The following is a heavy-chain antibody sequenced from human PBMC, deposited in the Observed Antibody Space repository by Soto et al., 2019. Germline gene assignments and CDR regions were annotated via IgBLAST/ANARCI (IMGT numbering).Heavy chain of an antibody. CDR1: GVTISNFY. J-gene: IGHJ5*02. V-gene: IGHV4-59*01. D-gene: IGHD6-19*01. Sequence: SETLSLTCTVSGVTISNFYWSWIRQPPGKGLEWIGYIYSSGSTSYNPSLKSRVTIPLDTSNNQSSLRLTSVTATDTAVYYCARDRKLAMAGSLINWFDPWGQGTLVTVSS. CDR3: ARDRKLAMAGSLINWFDP. CDR2: IYSSGST.